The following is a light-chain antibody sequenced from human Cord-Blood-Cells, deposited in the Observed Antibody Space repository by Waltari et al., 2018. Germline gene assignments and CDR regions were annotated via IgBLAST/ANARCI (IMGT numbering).Light chain of an antibody. CDR2: WAS. CDR1: KSVLYRSNNKHY. V-gene: IGKV4-1*01. J-gene: IGKJ1*01. Sequence: DIVMTQSPDSLAVSLGERATINCKSSKSVLYRSNNKHYLAWYQQKPGQPPKLLIYWASTRESGVPDRFSGSGSGTDFTLTISSLQAEDVAVYYCQQYYSTPWTFGQGTKVEIK. CDR3: QQYYSTPWT.